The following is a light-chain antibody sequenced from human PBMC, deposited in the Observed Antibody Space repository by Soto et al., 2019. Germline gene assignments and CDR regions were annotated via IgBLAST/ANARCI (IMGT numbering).Light chain of an antibody. V-gene: IGKV3-20*01. CDR2: GAS. Sequence: NVLTQSPGTLSLSPGERATLSCRASHRVPSNYLAWYQQKPGQPPRLLISGASSRATGIPDRFGGSRSGTDITLTISRLDPDDLAVDYCQEYGSSLFTFGPGTKVDI. CDR3: QEYGSSLFT. J-gene: IGKJ3*01. CDR1: HRVPSNY.